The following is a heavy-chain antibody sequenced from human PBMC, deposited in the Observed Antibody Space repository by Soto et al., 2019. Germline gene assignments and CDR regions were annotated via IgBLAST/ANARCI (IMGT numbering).Heavy chain of an antibody. CDR1: GGSFSGYY. CDR2: INHSGST. J-gene: IGHJ6*02. CDR3: ARGRLYYDFWSGYQQGPYYGMDV. Sequence: PSETLSLTCAVYGGSFSGYYWSWIRQPPGKGLEWMGEINHSGSTNYNPSLKSRVTISVDTSKNQFSLKLSSVTAADTAVYYCARGRLYYDFWSGYQQGPYYGMDVWGQGTTVTVSS. V-gene: IGHV4-34*01. D-gene: IGHD3-3*01.